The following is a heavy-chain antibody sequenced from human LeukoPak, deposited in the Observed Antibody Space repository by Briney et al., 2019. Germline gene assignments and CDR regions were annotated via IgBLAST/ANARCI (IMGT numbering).Heavy chain of an antibody. J-gene: IGHJ4*02. Sequence: PSQTLSLTCTVSGGSISSGGYYWIWIHQHPGKGLEWIGYIYYSGSTYYNPSLKSRVTISVDTSKNQFSLKLSSVTAADTAVYYCARDSTDSSGYYSFDYWGQGTLVTVSS. D-gene: IGHD3-22*01. CDR1: GGSISSGGYY. V-gene: IGHV4-31*03. CDR3: ARDSTDSSGYYSFDY. CDR2: IYYSGST.